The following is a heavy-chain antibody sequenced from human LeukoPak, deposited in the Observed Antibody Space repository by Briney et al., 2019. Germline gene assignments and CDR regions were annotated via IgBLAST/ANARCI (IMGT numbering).Heavy chain of an antibody. V-gene: IGHV3-33*06. D-gene: IGHD2-2*01. Sequence: PGGSLRPSCAASGFTFSSYGMHWVRQAPGKGLEWVAVIWYDGSNKYYADSVKGRFTISRDNSKKTLYLQMNSLRAEDTAVYYCAKYASSTNYYFGMDVWGQGTTVAVFS. CDR3: AKYASSTNYYFGMDV. CDR2: IWYDGSNK. CDR1: GFTFSSYG. J-gene: IGHJ6*02.